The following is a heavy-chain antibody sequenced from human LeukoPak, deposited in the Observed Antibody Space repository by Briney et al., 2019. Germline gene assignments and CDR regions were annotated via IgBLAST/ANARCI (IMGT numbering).Heavy chain of an antibody. J-gene: IGHJ4*02. CDR3: ARPTSGWYAGGFDY. CDR1: GFTFINYA. Sequence: GGSLRLSCAASGFTFINYAMNWVRQAPGKGLGWVSALSFSGLTTYYADSVRGRFTISRDNSKSTLYLQMNSLRAEDTALYYCARPTSGWYAGGFDYWGQGILVTVSS. V-gene: IGHV3-23*01. CDR2: LSFSGLTT. D-gene: IGHD6-19*01.